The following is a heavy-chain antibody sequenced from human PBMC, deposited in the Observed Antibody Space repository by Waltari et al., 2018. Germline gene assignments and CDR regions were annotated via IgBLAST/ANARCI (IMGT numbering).Heavy chain of an antibody. Sequence: QVQLVQSGAEVKKPGASVKVSCKASGYTFTGYYMHWVRQAPGQGLEWMGWINPNSGGTNYAQKLQGRVTRTRDTSISTAYMELSRLRSDDTAVYYCARFGFGELLYYFDYWGQGTLVTVSS. J-gene: IGHJ4*02. V-gene: IGHV1-2*02. CDR3: ARFGFGELLYYFDY. CDR2: INPNSGGT. D-gene: IGHD3-10*01. CDR1: GYTFTGYY.